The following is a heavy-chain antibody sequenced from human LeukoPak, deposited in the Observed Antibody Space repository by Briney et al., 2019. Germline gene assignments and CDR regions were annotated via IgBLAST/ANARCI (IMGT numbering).Heavy chain of an antibody. CDR3: ARDGDGLKPLDY. Sequence: GGSLRLSCAASGFSFISYSMNWVRQAPGKGLEWVSSISSSSSDIYYVDLVKSRFTISRDNAKNSLYLQMNSLRAEDTAIYYCARDGDGLKPLDYWGQGTLVIVSS. D-gene: IGHD5-24*01. CDR2: ISSSSSDI. V-gene: IGHV3-21*01. J-gene: IGHJ4*02. CDR1: GFSFISYS.